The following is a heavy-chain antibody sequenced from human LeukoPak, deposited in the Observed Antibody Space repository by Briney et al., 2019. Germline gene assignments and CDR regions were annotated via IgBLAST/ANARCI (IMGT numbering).Heavy chain of an antibody. V-gene: IGHV1-18*01. D-gene: IGHD5-12*01. CDR1: GYTFTSYG. J-gene: IGHJ4*02. CDR3: ARGPEVYSGYDYALDY. CDR2: ISGSNGNT. Sequence: GASVKVSCKASGYTFTSYGISWVRQAPGQGLEWMGWISGSNGNTNYAQKLQGRVTMTTDTSTSTAYMELRSLRSDDTAVYYCARGPEVYSGYDYALDYWGQGTLVTVSS.